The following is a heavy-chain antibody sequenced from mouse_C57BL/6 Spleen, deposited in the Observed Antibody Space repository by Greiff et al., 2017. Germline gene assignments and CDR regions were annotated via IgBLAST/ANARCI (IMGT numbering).Heavy chain of an antibody. Sequence: QVQLQQPGAELVKPGASVKVSCKASGYTFTSYWMHWVKQRPGQGLEWIGRIHPSDSDTNYNQKFKGKATLTVDKSSSTAYMQLSSLTSEDSAVYYCAMSCGSGGYYAMDYWGQGTSVTVSS. D-gene: IGHD1-1*01. CDR3: AMSCGSGGYYAMDY. V-gene: IGHV1-74*01. CDR2: IHPSDSDT. CDR1: GYTFTSYW. J-gene: IGHJ4*01.